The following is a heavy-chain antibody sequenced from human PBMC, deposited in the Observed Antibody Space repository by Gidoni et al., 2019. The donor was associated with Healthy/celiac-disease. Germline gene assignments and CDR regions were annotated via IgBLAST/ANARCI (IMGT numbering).Heavy chain of an antibody. J-gene: IGHJ5*02. CDR3: ARLTSIVVVPAANWFDP. D-gene: IGHD2-2*01. CDR1: GGSISSYY. V-gene: IGHV4-59*08. Sequence: QVQLQESGPGLVKPSETLSLTCTVAGGSISSYYWSWIRQPPGKGLEWIGYISYSGSTNYNPSLKSRVTISVDTSKNQFSLKLSSVTAADTAVYYCARLTSIVVVPAANWFDPWGQGTLVTVSS. CDR2: ISYSGST.